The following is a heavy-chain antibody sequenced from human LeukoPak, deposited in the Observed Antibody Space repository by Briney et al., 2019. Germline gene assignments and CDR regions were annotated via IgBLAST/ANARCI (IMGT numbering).Heavy chain of an antibody. J-gene: IGHJ5*02. CDR1: GGTFSSYA. V-gene: IGHV1-69*04. Sequence: GASVKVSCKASGGTFSSYAISWVRQAPGQGLEWMGRIIPILGIANYAQKFQGRVTITADKSTSTAYMELSSLRSEDTAVYYCASSSLSYDSSGSVNWFDPWGQGTLVTVSS. CDR2: IIPILGIA. CDR3: ASSSLSYDSSGSVNWFDP. D-gene: IGHD3-22*01.